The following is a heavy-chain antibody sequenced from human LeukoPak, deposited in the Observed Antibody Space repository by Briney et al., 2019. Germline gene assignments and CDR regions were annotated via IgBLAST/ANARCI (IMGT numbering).Heavy chain of an antibody. D-gene: IGHD4-17*01. J-gene: IGHJ5*02. CDR3: ARTYGDYDNCFDP. CDR2: IYPGDSDT. Sequence: GGSLEISCKGSGYCFTSYWIGWVRQMPGEGLEWMGIIYPGDSDTRYSASFESQRTISPDKTTSTAYLQRSSLRASDTAMYYCARTYGDYDNCFDPWGQRTLVTVSS. V-gene: IGHV5-51*01. CDR1: GYCFTSYW.